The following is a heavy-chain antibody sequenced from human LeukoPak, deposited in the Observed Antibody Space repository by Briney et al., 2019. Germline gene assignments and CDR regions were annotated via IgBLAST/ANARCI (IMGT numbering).Heavy chain of an antibody. CDR2: ISSSSSYI. CDR1: GFTFSSYS. V-gene: IGHV3-21*01. J-gene: IGHJ4*02. D-gene: IGHD3-22*01. Sequence: SGGSLRLSCAASGFTFSSYSMNWVRQAPGKGLECVSSISSSSSYIYYADSVKGRFTISRDNAKNSLYLQMNRLRAEDTAVYYCARSSYEDYYGRSGAFDYWGQGTLVTVSS. CDR3: ARSSYEDYYGRSGAFDY.